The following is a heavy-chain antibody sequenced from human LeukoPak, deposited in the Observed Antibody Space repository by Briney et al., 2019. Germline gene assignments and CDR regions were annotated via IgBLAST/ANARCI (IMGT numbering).Heavy chain of an antibody. V-gene: IGHV3-33*06. CDR3: AKALIPRDTAMVKGY. CDR1: GFTFSSYG. Sequence: PGRSLRLSCAASGFTFSSYGMHWVRQAPGKGLEWVAVIWYDGSIKSYADSVKGRFTISRANSKNTLYLQMNSLRAEDTAVYYCAKALIPRDTAMVKGYWGQGTLVTVSS. D-gene: IGHD5-18*01. J-gene: IGHJ4*02. CDR2: IWYDGSIK.